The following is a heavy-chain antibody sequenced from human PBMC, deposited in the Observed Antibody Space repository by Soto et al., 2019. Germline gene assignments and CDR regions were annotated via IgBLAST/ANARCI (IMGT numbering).Heavy chain of an antibody. CDR3: ARVPAAAVKYYFDY. V-gene: IGHV4-34*01. J-gene: IGHJ4*02. D-gene: IGHD6-13*01. CDR1: GGSFSGYY. Sequence: SETLSLTCAVYGGSFSGYYWSWIRQPPGKGLEWIGEINHSGSTNYNPSLKSRVTISVDTSKSQFSLKLSSVTAADTAVYYCARVPAAAVKYYFDYWGQGTLVTVSS. CDR2: INHSGST.